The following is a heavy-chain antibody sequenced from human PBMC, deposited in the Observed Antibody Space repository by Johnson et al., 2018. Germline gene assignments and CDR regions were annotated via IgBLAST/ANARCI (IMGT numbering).Heavy chain of an antibody. CDR2: IRGRSSNI. Sequence: QVQLVQSGGGLVKPGGSXRLSCAASGFTFSDYYMSWIRQAPGKGLEWVSYIRGRSSNIYNTDSVKGRFTIARDNAKSSLYLQKKTLRAEDTAVYYCAGVGIGYYGSGGPYGMYVWGQGTTVTVSS. J-gene: IGHJ6*02. D-gene: IGHD3-10*01. V-gene: IGHV3-11*01. CDR3: AGVGIGYYGSGGPYGMYV. CDR1: GFTFSDYY.